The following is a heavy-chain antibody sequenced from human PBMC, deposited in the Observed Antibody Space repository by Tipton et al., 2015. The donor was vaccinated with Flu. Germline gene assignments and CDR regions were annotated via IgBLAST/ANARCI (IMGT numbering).Heavy chain of an antibody. V-gene: IGHV4-34*01. Sequence: TLSLTCAVYGGSFSGYYWSWIRQPPGKGLEWIGEINHSGSTNYNPSLKSRVTISVDTSKNQFSLKLSSVTAADTAVYYCARGGRTTVTPGYWGQGTLVTVAS. D-gene: IGHD4-11*01. CDR2: INHSGST. J-gene: IGHJ4*02. CDR1: GGSFSGYY. CDR3: ARGGRTTVTPGY.